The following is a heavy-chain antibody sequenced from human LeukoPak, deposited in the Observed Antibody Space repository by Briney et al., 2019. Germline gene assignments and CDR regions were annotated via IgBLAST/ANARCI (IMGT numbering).Heavy chain of an antibody. CDR2: INHSGST. CDR1: GGSFSGYY. Sequence: SETLSLTCAVYGGSFSGYYWSWIRQPPGKGLEWIGEINHSGSTNYNPSLKSRVTISVDTSKNQFSLKLSSVTAADTAVYYCARSPDSSGYFDAFDIWGQGTMVTVSS. J-gene: IGHJ3*02. D-gene: IGHD3-22*01. CDR3: ARSPDSSGYFDAFDI. V-gene: IGHV4-34*01.